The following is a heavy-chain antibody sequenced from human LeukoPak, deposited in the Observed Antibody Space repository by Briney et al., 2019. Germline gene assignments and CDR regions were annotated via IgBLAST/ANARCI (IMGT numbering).Heavy chain of an antibody. Sequence: ASVKVSCKASGYTFTSYDINWVRQATGQGLEWMGWMNPNSGNTGYAQKFQGWVTMTRDTSISTAYMELSRLRSDDTAVYYCARGGGYDLMSPDYWGQGTLITVSS. D-gene: IGHD5-12*01. J-gene: IGHJ4*02. CDR3: ARGGGYDLMSPDY. V-gene: IGHV1-8*01. CDR2: MNPNSGNT. CDR1: GYTFTSYD.